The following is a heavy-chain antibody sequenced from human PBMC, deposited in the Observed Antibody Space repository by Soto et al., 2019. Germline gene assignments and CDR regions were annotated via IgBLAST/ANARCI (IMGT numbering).Heavy chain of an antibody. D-gene: IGHD3-10*01. Sequence: LRLSCAASGFTFSSYGMHWVRQAPGKGLEWVAVIWYDGSNKYYADSVKGRFTISRDNSKNTLYLQMNSLRAEDTAVYYCARGGGLLWFGEDYYYYGMDVWGQGTTVTVSS. CDR2: IWYDGSNK. CDR3: ARGGGLLWFGEDYYYYGMDV. CDR1: GFTFSSYG. V-gene: IGHV3-33*01. J-gene: IGHJ6*02.